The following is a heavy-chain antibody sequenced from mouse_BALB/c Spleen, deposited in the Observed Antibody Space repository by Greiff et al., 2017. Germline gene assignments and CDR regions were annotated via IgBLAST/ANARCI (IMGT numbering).Heavy chain of an antibody. CDR2: IYPGNSDT. D-gene: IGHD6-1*01. CDR1: GYTFTSYW. Sequence: VQLQQSGTVLARPGASVKMSCKASGYTFTSYWMHWVKQRPGQGLEWIGAIYPGNSDTSYNQKFKGKAKLTAVTSPSTAYMELSSLTNEDSAVYYYTRGARCAYWGQGTLVTVSA. CDR3: TRGARCAY. J-gene: IGHJ3*01. V-gene: IGHV1-5*01.